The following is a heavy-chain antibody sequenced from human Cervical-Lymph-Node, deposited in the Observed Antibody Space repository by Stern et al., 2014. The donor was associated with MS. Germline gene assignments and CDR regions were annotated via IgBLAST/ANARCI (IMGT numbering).Heavy chain of an antibody. V-gene: IGHV1-69*01. CDR3: ARSRQLVILNWFDP. CDR2: IIPIFGTA. D-gene: IGHD6-6*01. Sequence: QMQLVQSGAEVKKPGASVKVSCKASGGTFSSYAIRWVRQAPGQGLEWMGGIIPIFGTANYAQKFQGRVTITADESTSTAYMELISLRSEDTAVYYCARSRQLVILNWFDPWGQGTLVTVSS. J-gene: IGHJ5*02. CDR1: GGTFSSYA.